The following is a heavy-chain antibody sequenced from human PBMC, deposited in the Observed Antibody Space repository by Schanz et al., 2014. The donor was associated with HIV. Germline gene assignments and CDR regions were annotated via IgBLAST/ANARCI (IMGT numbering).Heavy chain of an antibody. D-gene: IGHD6-6*01. CDR3: ASTVYPYTGSSDYYYGMDV. CDR2: IWYDGSNK. Sequence: EKLVESFLGVVQPGRSLRLSCAASGFTFTSFGMHWVRQAPGKGLDWVAVIWYDGSNKYYADSVKGRFTISRDNSKKALYLQMNSLRVEDTAVYYCASTVYPYTGSSDYYYGMDVWGQGTTVTVSS. J-gene: IGHJ6*02. V-gene: IGHV3-33*01. CDR1: GFTFTSFG.